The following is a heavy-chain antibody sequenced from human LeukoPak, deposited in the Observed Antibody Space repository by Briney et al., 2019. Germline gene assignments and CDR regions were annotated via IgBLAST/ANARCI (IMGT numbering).Heavy chain of an antibody. CDR2: ISSSSSYK. CDR3: VRGPRYYDDSGFHYGVFDI. J-gene: IGHJ3*02. Sequence: GGSLRLSCAASGFTFSSYSMNWVRQAPGKGLEWVSSISSSSSYKYDADSVKGRFTISRDNSKNTLSLQMNSLTAGDTAVYYCVRGPRYYDDSGFHYGVFDIWGQGTVVTVSS. D-gene: IGHD3-16*01. V-gene: IGHV3-21*04. CDR1: GFTFSSYS.